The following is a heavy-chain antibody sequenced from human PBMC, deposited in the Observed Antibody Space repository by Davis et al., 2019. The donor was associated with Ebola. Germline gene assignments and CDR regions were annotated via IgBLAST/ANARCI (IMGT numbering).Heavy chain of an antibody. CDR3: AKRLGSSWSGVDP. D-gene: IGHD6-13*01. CDR1: EFTFSTYG. V-gene: IGHV3-23*01. Sequence: GESLKISCAASEFTFSTYGMSWVRQAPGKGLEWVSSMSSSGDSTYYADSVKGRFTISRDNSKNTLYLRMNSLRADDTAVYYCAKRLGSSWSGVDPWGQGTLVTVSS. J-gene: IGHJ5*02. CDR2: MSSSGDST.